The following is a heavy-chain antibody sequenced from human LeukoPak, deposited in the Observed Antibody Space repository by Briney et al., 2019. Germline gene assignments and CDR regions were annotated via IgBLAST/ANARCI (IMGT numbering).Heavy chain of an antibody. CDR3: AELGITMVGGV. J-gene: IGHJ6*04. CDR2: ISSSGSTI. D-gene: IGHD3-10*02. Sequence: GGSLRLSCAASGFTFSSYSMNWVRQAPGKGMEWVSYISSSGSTIYYADSVKGRFTISRDNAKNSLYLQMNSLRAEDTAVYYCAELGITMVGGVWGKGTTVTISS. CDR1: GFTFSSYS. V-gene: IGHV3-48*04.